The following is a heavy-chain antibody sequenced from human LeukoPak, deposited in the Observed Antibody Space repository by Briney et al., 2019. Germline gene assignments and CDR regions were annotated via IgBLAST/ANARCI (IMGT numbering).Heavy chain of an antibody. CDR2: IYHSGST. Sequence: PSETLSLTCAVSGGSISSGGYSWSWIRQPPGKGLEWIGYIYHSGSTYYNPSLKSRVTISVDRSKNQFSLKLSSVTAADTAVYYCARDRYDFWSGYQYYMDVWGKGTTVTVSS. V-gene: IGHV4-30-2*01. CDR3: ARDRYDFWSGYQYYMDV. CDR1: GGSISSGGYS. J-gene: IGHJ6*03. D-gene: IGHD3-3*01.